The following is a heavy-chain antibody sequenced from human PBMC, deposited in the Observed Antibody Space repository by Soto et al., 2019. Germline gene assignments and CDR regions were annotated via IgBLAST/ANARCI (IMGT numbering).Heavy chain of an antibody. CDR2: ISSSSSYI. V-gene: IGHV3-21*01. D-gene: IGHD1-7*01. J-gene: IGHJ4*02. CDR3: ARAPLPLITGTTQYFDY. Sequence: PGGSLRLSCAASGFTFSSYSMNWVRQAPGKGLEWVSSISSSSSYIYYADSVKGRFTISRDNAKNSLYLQMNSLRAEDTAVYYCARAPLPLITGTTQYFDYWGQGTLVTVSS. CDR1: GFTFSSYS.